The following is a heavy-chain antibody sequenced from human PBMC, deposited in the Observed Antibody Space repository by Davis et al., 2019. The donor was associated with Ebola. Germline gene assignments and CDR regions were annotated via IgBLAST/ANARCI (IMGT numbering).Heavy chain of an antibody. CDR3: ARDFIAAAAY. Sequence: GESLKISCAASGFIFSSYWMSWVRQAPGKGLEWVANIKQDGSEKYYVDSVKGRFTISRDNAKNSLYLQMNSLRAEDTAVYYCARDFIAAAAYWGQGTLVTVSS. J-gene: IGHJ4*02. D-gene: IGHD6-13*01. CDR1: GFIFSSYW. V-gene: IGHV3-7*01. CDR2: IKQDGSEK.